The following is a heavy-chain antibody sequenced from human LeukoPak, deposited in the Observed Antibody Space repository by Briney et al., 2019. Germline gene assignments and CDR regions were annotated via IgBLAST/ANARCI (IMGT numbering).Heavy chain of an antibody. CDR3: ARAPPIAVASFFATPYYYYGMDV. V-gene: IGHV4-59*01. CDR1: GASISGYF. J-gene: IGHJ6*02. CDR2: ISSSGNT. Sequence: KSSETLSLTCTVSGASISGYFWSWIRQPPGKGLEWIGYISSSGNTNYNPSLKSRVTISVDTSKDRFSLKLSSVTAADTAVYYCARAPPIAVASFFATPYYYYGMDVWGQGTTVTVSS. D-gene: IGHD6-19*01.